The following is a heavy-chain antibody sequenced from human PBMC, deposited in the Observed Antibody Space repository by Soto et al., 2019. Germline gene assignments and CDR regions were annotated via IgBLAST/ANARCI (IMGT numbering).Heavy chain of an antibody. D-gene: IGHD4-17*01. CDR1: GFTFSSYG. J-gene: IGHJ5*02. CDR2: TSYDGSNK. CDR3: AKGGTVPGHWFDP. Sequence: QVQLVESGGGVVQPGRSLRLSCAASGFTFSSYGMHWVRQAPGKGLEWVAVTSYDGSNKYYADSVKGRFTISRDNSKNTLYLQMNSLRAEDTAVYYCAKGGTVPGHWFDPWGQGTLVTVSS. V-gene: IGHV3-30*18.